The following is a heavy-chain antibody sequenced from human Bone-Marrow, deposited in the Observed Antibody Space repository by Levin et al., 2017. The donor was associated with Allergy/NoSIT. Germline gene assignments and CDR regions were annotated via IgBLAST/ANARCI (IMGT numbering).Heavy chain of an antibody. CDR1: GFTFSSYG. CDR3: AKENYYDRSGWAFDY. D-gene: IGHD3-22*01. V-gene: IGHV3-30*18. J-gene: IGHJ4*02. CDR2: ISYDGSNK. Sequence: PGGSLRLSCAASGFTFSSYGMHWVRQAPGKGLEWVAVISYDGSNKYYADSVKGRFTISRDNSKNTLYLQMNSLRAEDTAVYYCAKENYYDRSGWAFDYWGQGTLVTVSS.